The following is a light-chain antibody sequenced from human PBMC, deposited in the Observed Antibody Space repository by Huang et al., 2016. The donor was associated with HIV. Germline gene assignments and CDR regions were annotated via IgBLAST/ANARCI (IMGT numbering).Light chain of an antibody. CDR1: QSITTY. V-gene: IGKV1-39*01. Sequence: DIQMTQSPSSLSASVGDRVTITCRASQSITTYLNWYQQNPGKAPKLLIYGASSLQRGVPSIFSGSGSGTEFTLTIRSLQPEDFATYYCHQSYSMPDTFGQGTRVDI. J-gene: IGKJ2*01. CDR2: GAS. CDR3: HQSYSMPDT.